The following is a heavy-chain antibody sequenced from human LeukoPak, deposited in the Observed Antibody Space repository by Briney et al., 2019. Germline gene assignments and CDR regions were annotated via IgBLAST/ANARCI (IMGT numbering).Heavy chain of an antibody. J-gene: IGHJ4*02. CDR3: ARDPSSVTLYFFDY. Sequence: ASVKVSCKASGYTFLGYYIHWVRQAPGQGLEWMGWINPNSGDTKYAQKFQGRVTMTRDTSISTVYMDPSRLRADDTAVYYCARDPSSVTLYFFDYWGQGTQVTVSS. CDR2: INPNSGDT. V-gene: IGHV1-2*02. D-gene: IGHD3-22*01. CDR1: GYTFLGYY.